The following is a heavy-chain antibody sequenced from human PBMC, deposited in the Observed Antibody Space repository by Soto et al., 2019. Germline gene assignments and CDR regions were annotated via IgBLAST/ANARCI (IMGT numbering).Heavy chain of an antibody. V-gene: IGHV3-30*18. Sequence: PGGSLRLSCQASGFNFGSYGMHWVRQAPGKGLEWVAVITYDGSNKYYADSVKGRFTISRDNSKNTLSLHLNTLKPEDTAVYHCAKDRVGGTFYTPLGFWGQGTLVTVA. J-gene: IGHJ4*02. CDR2: ITYDGSNK. CDR1: GFNFGSYG. D-gene: IGHD1-7*01. CDR3: AKDRVGGTFYTPLGF.